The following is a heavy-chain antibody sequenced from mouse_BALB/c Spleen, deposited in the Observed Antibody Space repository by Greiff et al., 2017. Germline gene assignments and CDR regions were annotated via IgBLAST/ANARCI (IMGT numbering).Heavy chain of an antibody. CDR3: ARLLRLGDYFDY. CDR1: GYSITSDYA. Sequence: EVQLQQSGPGLVKPSQSLSLTCTVTGYSITSDYAWNWIRQFPGNKLEWMGYISYSGSTSYNPSLKSRISITRDTSKNQFFLQLNSVTTEDTATYYCARLLRLGDYFDYWGQGTTLTVSS. V-gene: IGHV3-2*02. J-gene: IGHJ2*01. D-gene: IGHD1-2*01. CDR2: ISYSGST.